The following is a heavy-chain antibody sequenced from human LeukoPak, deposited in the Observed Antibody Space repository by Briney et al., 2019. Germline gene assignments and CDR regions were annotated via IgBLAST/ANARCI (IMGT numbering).Heavy chain of an antibody. Sequence: GGSLRLSCAASGFTFSSYWMSWVRQAPGKGLERVANIKQDGSEKYYVDSVKGRFTISRDNAKNSLYLQMNSLRAEDTAVYYCAGSLWFGELARFDPWGQGTLVTVSS. J-gene: IGHJ5*02. V-gene: IGHV3-7*03. CDR3: AGSLWFGELARFDP. CDR2: IKQDGSEK. D-gene: IGHD3-10*01. CDR1: GFTFSSYW.